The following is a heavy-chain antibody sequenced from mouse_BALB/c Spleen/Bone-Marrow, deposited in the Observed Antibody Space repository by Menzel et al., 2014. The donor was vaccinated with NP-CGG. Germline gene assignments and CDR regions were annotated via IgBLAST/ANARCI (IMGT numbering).Heavy chain of an antibody. J-gene: IGHJ1*01. CDR2: ISYSDIT. D-gene: IGHD1-1*01. CDR1: GYSITSDYA. V-gene: IGHV3-2*02. Sequence: EVKLMESGPGLVKPSQSLSPTCTVTGYSITSDYAWNWIRQFPGNKLEWMGYISYSDITSYNPSLKSRISITRDTSKNQFFLQLNSVTPEDTATYYCARSAGSSRYWYFDVWGAGTSVTVSS. CDR3: ARSAGSSRYWYFDV.